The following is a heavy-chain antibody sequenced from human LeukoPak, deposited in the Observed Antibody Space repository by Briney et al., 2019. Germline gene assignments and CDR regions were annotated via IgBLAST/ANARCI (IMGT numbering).Heavy chain of an antibody. CDR2: INHSGST. CDR1: GGSFSGYY. V-gene: IGHV4-34*01. D-gene: IGHD4-23*01. J-gene: IGHJ6*02. CDR3: AGQNSEGYYYYYGMDV. Sequence: SETLSLTCAVYGGSFSGYYWSWIRQPPGKGLEWIGEINHSGSTNYNPSLKSRVTISVDTSKNQFSLKLSSVTAADTAVYYCAGQNSEGYYYYYGMDVWGQGTTVTVSS.